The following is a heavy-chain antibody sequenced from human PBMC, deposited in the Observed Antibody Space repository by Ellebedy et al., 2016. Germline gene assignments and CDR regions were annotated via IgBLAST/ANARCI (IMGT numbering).Heavy chain of an antibody. Sequence: SETLSLTCTVSGGSISSSYYYWGWIRQPPGKGLEWIGSIYYSGSGSTYYNPSLKSRVTIPVDTSKNQFSLKLSSVTAADTALYYCAREPPGTPFDSWGQGTLVTVSS. CDR3: AREPPGTPFDS. J-gene: IGHJ4*02. V-gene: IGHV4-39*07. CDR1: GGSISSSYYY. CDR2: IYYSGSGST.